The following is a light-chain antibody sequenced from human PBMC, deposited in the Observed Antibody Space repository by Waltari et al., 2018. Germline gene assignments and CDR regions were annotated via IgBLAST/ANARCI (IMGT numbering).Light chain of an antibody. J-gene: IGLJ2*01. CDR1: KLGDKY. CDR3: QAWDSSTVV. CDR2: QDT. Sequence: SYELTQPPPVSVSPGQTASITCSGVKLGDKYVCWYQQKTGQSPVLVIYQDTERPSGIPERFSGSNSGNTATLTISGTQAMDEADYYCQAWDSSTVVFGGGTKLTVL. V-gene: IGLV3-1*01.